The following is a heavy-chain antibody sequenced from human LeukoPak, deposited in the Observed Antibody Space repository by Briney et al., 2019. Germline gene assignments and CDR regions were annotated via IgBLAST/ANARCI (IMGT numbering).Heavy chain of an antibody. D-gene: IGHD3-3*01. CDR2: INSDGSST. CDR3: ASYRGDSWSGYYSNWFDP. J-gene: IGHJ5*02. Sequence: PGGSLRLSCGASGFTFSSYWMHWVRQAPGKGLVWVSRINSDGSSTSYADSVKGRFTISRDNAKNTLYLQMNSLRAEDTAVYYCASYRGDSWSGYYSNWFDPWGQGTLVTVSS. V-gene: IGHV3-74*01. CDR1: GFTFSSYW.